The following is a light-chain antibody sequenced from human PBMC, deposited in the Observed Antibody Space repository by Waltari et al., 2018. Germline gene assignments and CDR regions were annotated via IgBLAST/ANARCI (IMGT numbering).Light chain of an antibody. J-gene: IGKJ2*01. CDR2: LAS. Sequence: EIVLTQSPGTLSLSPGERATLSCRASQSVSSSDLAWYQQKPGQAPRLLMYLASSRATGIPDRFSGSGSGTDFTLTISRLEPEDFAVYYCQYYGSYTFGQGTKLAI. CDR1: QSVSSSD. CDR3: QYYGSYT. V-gene: IGKV3-20*01.